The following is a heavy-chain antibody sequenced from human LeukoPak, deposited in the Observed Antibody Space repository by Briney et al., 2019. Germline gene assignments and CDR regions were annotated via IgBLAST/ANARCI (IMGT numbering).Heavy chain of an antibody. CDR1: GFTFSSYG. CDR3: AKGEITIFGVGSPTY. J-gene: IGHJ4*02. Sequence: GGSLRLSCAASGFTFSSYGMHWVRQAPGKGLEWVAFIRYDGSNKYYADSAKGRFTISRDNSKNTLYLQMNSLRAEDTAVYYCAKGEITIFGVGSPTYWGQGTLVTVSS. D-gene: IGHD3-3*01. V-gene: IGHV3-30*02. CDR2: IRYDGSNK.